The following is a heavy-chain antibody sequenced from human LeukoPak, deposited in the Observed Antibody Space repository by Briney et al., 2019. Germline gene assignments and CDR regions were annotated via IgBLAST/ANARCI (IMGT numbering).Heavy chain of an antibody. CDR3: ARAHYYGSGSYYSPDYYYYMDV. CDR2: ISAYNGNT. Sequence: GASVTVSCKASGYTFTSYGISWVRQAPGQGLEWMGWISAYNGNTNYAQKLQGRVTMTTDTSTSTAYMELRSLRSDDTAVYYCARAHYYGSGSYYSPDYYYYMDVWGKGTTVTVSS. CDR1: GYTFTSYG. D-gene: IGHD3-10*01. V-gene: IGHV1-18*01. J-gene: IGHJ6*03.